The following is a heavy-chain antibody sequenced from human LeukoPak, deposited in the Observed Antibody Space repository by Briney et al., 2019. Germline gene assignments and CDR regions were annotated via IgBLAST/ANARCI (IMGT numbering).Heavy chain of an antibody. Sequence: PGGSLRLSCAASGFTFSSYSMNWVRQAPGKGLEWVSYISSSSSTISYADSVKGRFTISRDNAKNSLYLQMNSLRAEDTAVYYCAKAEGSGNQPFDYWGQGTLVTVSS. J-gene: IGHJ4*02. D-gene: IGHD3-10*01. CDR2: ISSSSSTI. CDR3: AKAEGSGNQPFDY. CDR1: GFTFSSYS. V-gene: IGHV3-48*01.